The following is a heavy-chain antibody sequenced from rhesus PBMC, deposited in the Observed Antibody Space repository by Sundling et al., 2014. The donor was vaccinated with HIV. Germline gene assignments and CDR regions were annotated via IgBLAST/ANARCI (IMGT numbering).Heavy chain of an antibody. Sequence: QVQLQESGPGLVKPSETLSLTCTVSGASISSYWWNWIRQPPGKGLEWIGEINGNSGSTNYNPSLKSRVTISTDTSKNHFSLKLRSVTAADTAVYYCAGNIWAGHYAGHFDYWGQGVLVTVSS. J-gene: IGHJ4*01. D-gene: IGHD3-3*01. V-gene: IGHV4-80*01. CDR1: GASISSYW. CDR2: INGNSGST. CDR3: AGNIWAGHYAGHFDY.